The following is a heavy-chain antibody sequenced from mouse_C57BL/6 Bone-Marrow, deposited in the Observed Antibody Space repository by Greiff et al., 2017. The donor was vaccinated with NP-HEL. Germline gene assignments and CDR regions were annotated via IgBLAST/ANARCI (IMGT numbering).Heavy chain of an antibody. D-gene: IGHD2-5*01. CDR1: GFTFSDFY. CDR2: SRNKANDYTT. J-gene: IGHJ1*03. CDR3: ARDAPPYYSNHWYFDV. Sequence: EVNVVESGGGLVQSGRSLRLSRATSGFTFSDFYMEWVRQAPGKGLEWIAASRNKANDYTTEYSASVKGRFIVSRDTSQSILYLQMNAPRAEDTAIYYCARDAPPYYSNHWYFDVWGTGTTVTVSS. V-gene: IGHV7-1*01.